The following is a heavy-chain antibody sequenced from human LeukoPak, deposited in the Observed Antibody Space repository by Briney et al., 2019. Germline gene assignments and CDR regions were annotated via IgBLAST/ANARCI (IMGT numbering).Heavy chain of an antibody. J-gene: IGHJ6*04. D-gene: IGHD3-9*01. CDR2: INPSGGST. V-gene: IGHV1-46*01. CDR3: ARDAQASYYDILTGVYGMDV. Sequence: ASVKVSCKASGYTFTSYYMHWVRQAPGQGLEWMGIINPSGGSTSYAQKFQGRVTMTRDTSTSTVYMELSSLRSKDTAVYYCARDAQASYYDILTGVYGMDVWGKGTTVTVSS. CDR1: GYTFTSYY.